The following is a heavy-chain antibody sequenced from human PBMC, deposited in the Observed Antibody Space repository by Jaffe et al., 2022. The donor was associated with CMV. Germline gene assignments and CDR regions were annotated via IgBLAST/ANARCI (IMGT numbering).Heavy chain of an antibody. CDR3: ARGADLGLRFLEWSSMYYYYGMDV. V-gene: IGHV3-21*01. Sequence: EVQLVESGGGLVKPGGSLRLSCAASGFTFSSYSMNWVRQAPGKGLEWVSSISSSSSYIYYADSVKGRFTISRDNAKNSLYLQMNSLRAEDTAVYYCARGADLGLRFLEWSSMYYYYGMDVWGQGTTVTVSS. CDR1: GFTFSSYS. J-gene: IGHJ6*02. D-gene: IGHD3-3*01. CDR2: ISSSSSYI.